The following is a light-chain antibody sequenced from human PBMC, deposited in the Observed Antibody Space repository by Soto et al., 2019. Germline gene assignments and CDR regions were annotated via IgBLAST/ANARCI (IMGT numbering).Light chain of an antibody. CDR3: QQYNDWPRT. Sequence: DIQMTQSPSTLSGSVGDRVTITCRASQTISSWLAWYQQKPGKAPKLLIYKASTLKSGVPSRFSGSGSGTEFTLTISSLQPDDFATYSCQQYNDWPRTVGPGT. CDR1: QTISSW. CDR2: KAS. V-gene: IGKV1-5*03. J-gene: IGKJ3*01.